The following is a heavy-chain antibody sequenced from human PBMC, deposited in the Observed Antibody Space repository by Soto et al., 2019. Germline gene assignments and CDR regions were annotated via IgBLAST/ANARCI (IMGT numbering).Heavy chain of an antibody. V-gene: IGHV3-48*03. D-gene: IGHD3-9*01. CDR1: GFTFSRFE. Sequence: EVQLVESGGGLVQPGGSLRLSCAASGFTFSRFELHWVRQAPGKGLEWISYISSSGSTAYYASSVEGRFTISRDNANNSVYLQMDSLRDEDKDLYYCTSAAWFPYWSFYWGQGALVTVSS. CDR2: ISSSGSTA. CDR3: TSAAWFPYWSFY. J-gene: IGHJ4*02.